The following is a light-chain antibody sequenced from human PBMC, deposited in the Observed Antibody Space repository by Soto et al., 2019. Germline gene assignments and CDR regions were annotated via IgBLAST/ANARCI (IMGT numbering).Light chain of an antibody. Sequence: EIVMTQSPAVLSVSPGERATLSCRASQSVSRNLAWYQQKPGQAPRLLINAASTRATGIPARFSGSGSGTEFTLTISSLQSEDFAVYYCLQYNNWWTFGQGTKVDI. CDR2: AAS. CDR3: LQYNNWWT. J-gene: IGKJ1*01. V-gene: IGKV3-15*01. CDR1: QSVSRN.